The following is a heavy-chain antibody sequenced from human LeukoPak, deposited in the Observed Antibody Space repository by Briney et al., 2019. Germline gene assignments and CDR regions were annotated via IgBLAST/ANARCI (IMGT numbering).Heavy chain of an antibody. CDR3: ARDRGLAKSPPSGWFDP. CDR1: GGSISSYY. D-gene: IGHD3-10*01. CDR2: IYTSGST. Sequence: PSETLSLTCTVSGGSISSYYWSWIRQPAGKGLEWIGRIYTSGSTNYNPSLKSRVTMSVDTSKNQFSLKLSSVTAADTAVYYCARDRGLAKSPPSGWFDPWGQGTLVTVSS. V-gene: IGHV4-4*07. J-gene: IGHJ5*02.